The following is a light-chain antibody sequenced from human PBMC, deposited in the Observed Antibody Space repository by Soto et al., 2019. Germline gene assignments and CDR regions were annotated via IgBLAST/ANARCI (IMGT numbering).Light chain of an antibody. CDR3: QLAST. V-gene: IGKV1-5*01. CDR1: QSISSW. Sequence: DIQMTQSPSTLSASVGDRVTITCRASQSISSWLAWYQQKPGKAPKLLIYDASSLESGVPSRFSGSGSGTEFTLTISSLQPDDFATYYRQLASTFGQGTKVEIK. J-gene: IGKJ1*01. CDR2: DAS.